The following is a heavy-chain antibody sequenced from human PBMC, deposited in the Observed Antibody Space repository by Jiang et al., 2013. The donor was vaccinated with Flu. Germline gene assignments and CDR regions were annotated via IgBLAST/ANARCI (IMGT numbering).Heavy chain of an antibody. Sequence: VQLVESGGGLIQPGGSLRLSCAASGLTVNSNYMNWVRQAPGKGLEWVSVIYNGGDSFYADSVKGRFATSTDTSKNTLYLQMNSLRVEDTAVYYCTRSSPGPLHFDDWGQGTLVTVSS. V-gene: IGHV3-53*01. CDR2: IYNGGDS. CDR3: TRSSPGPLHFDD. J-gene: IGHJ4*02. D-gene: IGHD6-13*01. CDR1: GLTVNSNY.